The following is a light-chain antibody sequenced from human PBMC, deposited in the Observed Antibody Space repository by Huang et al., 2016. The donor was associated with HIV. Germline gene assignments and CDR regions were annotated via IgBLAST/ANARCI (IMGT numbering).Light chain of an antibody. V-gene: IGKV1-NL1*01. CDR3: QQYYNTTLS. CDR1: RGISNS. Sequence: DIQMTQSPSSLSASVGDRVTITCRASRGISNSLAWYQQQPGKAPKLLLDAASRLQGGVPSRVSGSGSRTDYTLTISSLQPEDSATYYCQQYYNTTLSFGGGTKVEIK. J-gene: IGKJ4*01. CDR2: AAS.